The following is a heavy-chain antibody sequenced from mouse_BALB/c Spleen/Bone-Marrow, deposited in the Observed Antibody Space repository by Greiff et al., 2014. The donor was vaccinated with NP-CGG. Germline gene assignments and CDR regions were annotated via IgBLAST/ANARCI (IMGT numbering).Heavy chain of an antibody. J-gene: IGHJ4*01. V-gene: IGHV5-9-3*01. CDR1: GFTLSSYA. CDR2: ISSGGSYT. D-gene: IGHD1-1*01. CDR3: ARSLYDYDAMDY. Sequence: EVQLVESGGGLVKPGGSLKLSCAASGFTLSSYAMSWVRQTPEKRLEWVATISSGGSYTYYADSGKGRLTISRDNAKNTLYLQMSSLRSEDTAMYYCARSLYDYDAMDYWGQGTSVTVSS.